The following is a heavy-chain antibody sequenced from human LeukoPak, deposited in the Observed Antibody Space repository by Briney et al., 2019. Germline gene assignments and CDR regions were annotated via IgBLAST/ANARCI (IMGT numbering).Heavy chain of an antibody. CDR2: IYYNANT. J-gene: IGHJ6*02. V-gene: IGHV4-39*07. CDR3: ARVGATPRYYNYYGMDV. CDR1: GGSISSSIYY. Sequence: SETLSLTCTVSGGSISSSIYYWGWIRQPPGKGLEWIGSIYYNANTYYNPSLKSRITISVDTSKNQFSLRLSSVTAADTAVYYCARVGATPRYYNYYGMDVWGQGTTVTVSS. D-gene: IGHD1-26*01.